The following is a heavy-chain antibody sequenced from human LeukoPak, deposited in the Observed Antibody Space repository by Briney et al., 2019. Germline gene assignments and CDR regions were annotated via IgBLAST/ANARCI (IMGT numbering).Heavy chain of an antibody. Sequence: SETLSLTCTVSGGSISSSSYYWGWIRQPPGKGLEWIGSINYSGSTYYNPSLKSRVTISVDASKNQFSLKLSSVTAANTAVYYCARVGMVRGVISNWFDPWGQGTLVTVSS. J-gene: IGHJ5*02. CDR1: GGSISSSSYY. CDR3: ARVGMVRGVISNWFDP. CDR2: INYSGST. V-gene: IGHV4-39*07. D-gene: IGHD3-10*01.